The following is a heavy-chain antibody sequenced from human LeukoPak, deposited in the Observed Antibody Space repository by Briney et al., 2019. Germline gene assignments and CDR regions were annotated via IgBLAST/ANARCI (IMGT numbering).Heavy chain of an antibody. CDR2: INWNGGST. CDR1: GFTFDDYG. J-gene: IGHJ6*03. Sequence: GGSLRLSCAASGFTFDDYGMSWVRQAPGKGLEWVSGINWNGGSTGYADSVKGRFTISRDSAKNSLYLQMNSLRAEDTALYYCARDALVEVGYYYYMDVWGKGTTVTVSS. V-gene: IGHV3-20*04. CDR3: ARDALVEVGYYYYMDV.